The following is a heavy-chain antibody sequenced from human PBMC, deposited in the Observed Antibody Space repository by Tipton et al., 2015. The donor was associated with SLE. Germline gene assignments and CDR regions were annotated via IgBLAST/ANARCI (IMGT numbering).Heavy chain of an antibody. D-gene: IGHD3-10*01. Sequence: GSLRLSCAASGFTFSSYGMHWVRQAPGKGLEWVAFIRYDGSNKYYADSVKGRFTISRDNSKNTLYLQMNSLRAEDTAVYYCAALYGSGSYYNPGAFDIWGQGTMVTVSS. J-gene: IGHJ3*02. CDR2: IRYDGSNK. CDR3: AALYGSGSYYNPGAFDI. CDR1: GFTFSSYG. V-gene: IGHV3-30*02.